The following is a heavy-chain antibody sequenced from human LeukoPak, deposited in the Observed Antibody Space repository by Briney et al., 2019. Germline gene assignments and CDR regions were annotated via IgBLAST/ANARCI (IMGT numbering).Heavy chain of an antibody. CDR2: INTNTGNP. J-gene: IGHJ3*02. CDR1: GYTFTSYA. D-gene: IGHD5-18*01. V-gene: IGHV7-4-1*02. Sequence: ASVKVSCKASGYTFTSYAMNWVRQAPGQGLEWMGWINTNTGNPMYAQGFTGRFVFSLDTSVSTAYLQISSLKAEDTAVYYCARDRYSYGYRPYAFDIWGQGTMVTVSS. CDR3: ARDRYSYGYRPYAFDI.